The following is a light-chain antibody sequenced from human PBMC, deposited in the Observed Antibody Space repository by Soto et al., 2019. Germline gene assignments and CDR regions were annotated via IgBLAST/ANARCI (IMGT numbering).Light chain of an antibody. CDR3: QQDGSAQT. CDR1: QSVSSSY. CDR2: GAS. Sequence: EIVLTQSPGTLSLSPGERATLSCRASQSVSSSYLAWYQQKPGQAPRLLIYGASSRATGIPDRFSGSGSGTDFTLTISRLEPEDLAVYYCQQDGSAQTFGQGTKVEIK. J-gene: IGKJ1*01. V-gene: IGKV3-20*01.